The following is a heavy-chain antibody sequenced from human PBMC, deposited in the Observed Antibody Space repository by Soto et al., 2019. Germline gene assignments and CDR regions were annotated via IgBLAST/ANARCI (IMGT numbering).Heavy chain of an antibody. D-gene: IGHD3-22*01. CDR1: GGTFSSYA. Sequence: SVKVSCKASGGTFSSYAISWVRQAPGQGLEWMGGIIPIFGSANYAQKFQGRVTITADESTSTAYMDLSSLRSEDTAVYYCARDHKRYYDSSGYGYYYYGMDVWGQGTTVTVSS. J-gene: IGHJ6*02. CDR3: ARDHKRYYDSSGYGYYYYGMDV. V-gene: IGHV1-69*13. CDR2: IIPIFGSA.